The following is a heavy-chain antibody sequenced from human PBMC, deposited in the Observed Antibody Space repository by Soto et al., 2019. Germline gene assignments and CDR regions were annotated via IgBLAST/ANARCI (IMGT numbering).Heavy chain of an antibody. Sequence: GGSLRLSCAASGFTFSSYWMSWVRQAPGKGLEWVANIKQDGSEKYYVDSVKGRFTISRDNAKNSLYLQMNSLRAEDTAVYYCARARSPYDYSSSWYYFDYWGQGTLVTVSS. CDR1: GFTFSSYW. CDR2: IKQDGSEK. CDR3: ARARSPYDYSSSWYYFDY. D-gene: IGHD6-13*01. V-gene: IGHV3-7*03. J-gene: IGHJ4*02.